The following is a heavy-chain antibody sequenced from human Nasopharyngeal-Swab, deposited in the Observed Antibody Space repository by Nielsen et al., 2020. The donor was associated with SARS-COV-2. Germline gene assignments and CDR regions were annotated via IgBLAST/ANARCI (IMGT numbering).Heavy chain of an antibody. J-gene: IGHJ4*02. D-gene: IGHD3-22*01. CDR3: ARDTSRWNFDSSGYTDY. CDR1: GYTFTSYY. Sequence: ASVKVSCKASGYTFTSYYMHWVRQAPGQGPEWMGIINPSGGSTNYAQKFQGRVTMTRDTSTSTVYMELSSLRSEDTAVYYCARDTSRWNFDSSGYTDYWGQGTLVTVSS. V-gene: IGHV1-46*01. CDR2: INPSGGST.